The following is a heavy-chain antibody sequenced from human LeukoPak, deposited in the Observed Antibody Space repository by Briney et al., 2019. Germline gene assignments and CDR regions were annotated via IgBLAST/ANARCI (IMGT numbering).Heavy chain of an antibody. CDR3: ARARGRTTRH. D-gene: IGHD2/OR15-2a*01. CDR2: ISSSSSYI. J-gene: IGHJ4*02. CDR1: GFTFRSYS. V-gene: IGHV3-21*01. Sequence: GGSLRLSXAASGFTFRSYSMNWVRQAPGKGLEWVSSISSSSSYIYYADSVKGRFTISRDNAKNSLYLQMNSLRAEDTAVYYCARARGRTTRHWGQGTLVTVSS.